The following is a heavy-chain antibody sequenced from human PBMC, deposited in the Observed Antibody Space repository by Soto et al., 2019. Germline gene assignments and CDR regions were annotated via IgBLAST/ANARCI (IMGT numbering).Heavy chain of an antibody. V-gene: IGHV3-21*01. CDR3: ARVSYCSSTSCYVYYYYYYMDV. CDR1: GFTFSSYS. CDR2: ISSSSSYI. J-gene: IGHJ6*03. Sequence: PGGSLRLSCAASGFTFSSYSMNWVRQAPGKGLEWVSSISSSSSYIYYADSVKGRFTISRGNAKNSLYLQMNSLRAEDTAVYYCARVSYCSSTSCYVYYYYYYMDVWGKGTTVTVSS. D-gene: IGHD2-2*01.